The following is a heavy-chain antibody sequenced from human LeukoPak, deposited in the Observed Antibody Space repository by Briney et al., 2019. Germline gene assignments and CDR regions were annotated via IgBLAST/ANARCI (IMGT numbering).Heavy chain of an antibody. V-gene: IGHV4-4*09. CDR1: GGSISSYY. J-gene: IGHJ5*02. CDR2: IYTSGST. D-gene: IGHD2-2*01. CDR3: ARHVVVAGWFDP. Sequence: PSETLSLTCTVSGGSISSYYWSWIRQPPGKGLEWIGYIYTSGSTNYNPSLKSRVTISVDTSKNQFSLKLSSVTAADTAVYYCARHVVVAGWFDPWGQGTLVTVSS.